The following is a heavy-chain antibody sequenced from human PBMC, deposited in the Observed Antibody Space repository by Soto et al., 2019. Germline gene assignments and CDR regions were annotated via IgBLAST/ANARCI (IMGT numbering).Heavy chain of an antibody. Sequence: QVQLVESGGGVVQPGRSLRLSCAASGFTFSTYGMHWVRQAPGKGLEWVAVISHDGRNKYFADSVKGRFTISRDNSQNTVYLQMTSLRPEDTAVYYCAKHLLAVAGYLHGRGVWGQGTSVTVSS. J-gene: IGHJ6*02. CDR3: AKHLLAVAGYLHGRGV. CDR2: ISHDGRNK. V-gene: IGHV3-30*18. D-gene: IGHD6-19*01. CDR1: GFTFSTYG.